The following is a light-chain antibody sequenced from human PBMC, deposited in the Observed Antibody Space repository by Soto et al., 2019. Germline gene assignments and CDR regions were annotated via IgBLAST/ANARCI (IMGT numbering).Light chain of an antibody. J-gene: IGKJ3*01. Sequence: EIVLTQSPATLSLSPGERATLSCRASQSVSSYLAWYQHKPGQAPRLLIYDASNRATGIPARFSGSGSGTDFTLTISSLEPKDFAVYYCQQRSNWPLLFTFGPGTQVDIK. CDR1: QSVSSY. CDR3: QQRSNWPLLFT. CDR2: DAS. V-gene: IGKV3-11*01.